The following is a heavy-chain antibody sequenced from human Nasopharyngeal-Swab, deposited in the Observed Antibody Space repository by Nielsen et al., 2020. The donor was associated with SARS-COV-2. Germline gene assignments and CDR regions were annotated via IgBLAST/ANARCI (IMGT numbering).Heavy chain of an antibody. V-gene: IGHV4-59*01. J-gene: IGHJ3*02. CDR3: ARGGGLVYYDFWCGYSQTSDAFDI. CDR1: GGSISSYY. Sequence: SETLSLTCTVSGGSISSYYWSWIRQPPGKGLEWIGYIYYSGSTNYNPSLKSRVTISVDTSKNQFSLKLSSVTAADTAVYYCARGGGLVYYDFWCGYSQTSDAFDIWGQGTMVTVSS. CDR2: IYYSGST. D-gene: IGHD3-3*01.